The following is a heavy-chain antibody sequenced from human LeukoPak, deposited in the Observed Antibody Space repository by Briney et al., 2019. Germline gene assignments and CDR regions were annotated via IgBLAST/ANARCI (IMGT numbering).Heavy chain of an antibody. D-gene: IGHD4-4*01. CDR3: AREYRNYPLSNGMDV. J-gene: IGHJ6*02. CDR2: IIPILGIA. V-gene: IGHV1-69*04. CDR1: GGTVSSYV. Sequence: SSVRVSCKASGGTVSSYVVSWLRQAPGLGLEWMGRIIPILGIANYAQKFPCRVTPTAAKSMTTSYMQMSSLRPEDTAVYYCAREYRNYPLSNGMDVWGQGTTVTVSS.